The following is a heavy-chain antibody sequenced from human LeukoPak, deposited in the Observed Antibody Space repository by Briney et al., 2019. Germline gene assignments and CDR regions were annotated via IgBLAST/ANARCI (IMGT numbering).Heavy chain of an antibody. J-gene: IGHJ5*02. CDR2: IDYTGIA. D-gene: IGHD6-25*01. CDR1: GGSVSGFY. Sequence: PSETLSLTCTVSGGSVSGFYWSWIRQPPGKGLEWMGYIDYTGIANYNPNLKYRVPISVDRSTNQFYLIRNSATAADTAMYYCAGLHFAAAEEFGPWGPGALVTVSS. V-gene: IGHV4-59*08. CDR3: AGLHFAAAEEFGP.